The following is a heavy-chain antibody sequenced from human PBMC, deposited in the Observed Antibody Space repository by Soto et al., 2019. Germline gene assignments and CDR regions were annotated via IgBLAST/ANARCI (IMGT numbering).Heavy chain of an antibody. D-gene: IGHD4-17*01. CDR1: GFTFSNYV. CDR2: ISGSSDDI. Sequence: EVQLLESGGGLVQPGGSLRLSCAASGFTFSNYVMNWVRQAPGKGLERVSIISGSSDDIYYADSVKGRFTISRDNSENTVYLQMSSLRVEDMAVYYCAKGKKMGWELRWYFDFWGQGTLVTVSS. J-gene: IGHJ4*02. CDR3: AKGKKMGWELRWYFDF. V-gene: IGHV3-23*01.